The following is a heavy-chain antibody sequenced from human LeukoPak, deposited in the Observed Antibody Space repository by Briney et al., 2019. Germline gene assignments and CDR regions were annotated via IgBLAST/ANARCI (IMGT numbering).Heavy chain of an antibody. CDR1: GFTFRNYG. V-gene: IGHV3-33*08. CDR2: IWYDGSNQ. D-gene: IGHD4-17*01. J-gene: IGHJ4*02. CDR3: ASDIRSTYFNC. Sequence: AGRSLRLSCAASGFTFRNYGMHWVRQAPGKGLEWVAVIWYDGSNQYYADSVRGRVTISRDKSKNILYLQMNSLRAEDMAVYYCASDIRSTYFNCWGERTLVVVP.